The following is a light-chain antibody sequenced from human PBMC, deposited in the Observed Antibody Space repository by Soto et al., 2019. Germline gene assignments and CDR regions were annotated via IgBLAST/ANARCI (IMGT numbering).Light chain of an antibody. CDR3: MQALQTPRT. Sequence: DIVMTQSPLSLPVTPGEPASISCRSSQSLLYSNGKNYLDWYLQKPGHSPQLLIYLGSNRASGVPDRFSGSGSGTDFTLKISRVEAEDVGVYYCMQALQTPRTFGQGTKVEIK. CDR1: QSLLYSNGKNY. V-gene: IGKV2-28*01. J-gene: IGKJ1*01. CDR2: LGS.